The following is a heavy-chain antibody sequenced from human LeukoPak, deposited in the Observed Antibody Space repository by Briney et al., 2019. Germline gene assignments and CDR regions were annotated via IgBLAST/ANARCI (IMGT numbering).Heavy chain of an antibody. CDR2: IKNEDDGGTT. CDR1: GFTFNNAW. Sequence: PGGSPRLSCAASGFTFNNAWMSWVRLAPGKGLEWVGRIKNEDDGGTTDYAAPVKGRFTISRDDSKNMLYLQMNSLKTEDTAVYYCTTSGTPFQYWGQGTLVTVSS. D-gene: IGHD3-10*01. J-gene: IGHJ4*02. CDR3: TTSGTPFQY. V-gene: IGHV3-15*01.